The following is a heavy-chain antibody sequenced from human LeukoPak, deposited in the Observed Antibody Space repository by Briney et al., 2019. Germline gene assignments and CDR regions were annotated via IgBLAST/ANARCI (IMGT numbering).Heavy chain of an antibody. D-gene: IGHD3-3*01. Sequence: SETLSLTCAVYGGSFSGYYWSWIRQPPGKGLEWIGEINHSGSTNYSPSLKSRVTISVDTSKNQFSLKLSSVTAADTAVYYCATATSIFGVVPDYWGQGTLVTVSS. CDR2: INHSGST. V-gene: IGHV4-34*01. J-gene: IGHJ4*02. CDR3: ATATSIFGVVPDY. CDR1: GGSFSGYY.